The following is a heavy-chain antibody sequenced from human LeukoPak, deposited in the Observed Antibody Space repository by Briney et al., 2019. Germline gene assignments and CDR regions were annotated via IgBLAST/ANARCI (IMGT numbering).Heavy chain of an antibody. V-gene: IGHV5-51*01. Sequence: GEPLKFSGKGSVYSFTSYWIGWVRQMPGKGLEWMGISYPGDSDTRYSPSFHGQVAISADKSISTAYLQWSSLKASDTAMYYCSRTVLRYFDWSPAGGFDYWGQGTLVTVSS. CDR3: SRTVLRYFDWSPAGGFDY. CDR1: VYSFTSYW. D-gene: IGHD3-9*01. J-gene: IGHJ4*02. CDR2: SYPGDSDT.